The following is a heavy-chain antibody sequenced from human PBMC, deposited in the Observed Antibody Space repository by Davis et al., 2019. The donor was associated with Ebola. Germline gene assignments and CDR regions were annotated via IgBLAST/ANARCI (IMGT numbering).Heavy chain of an antibody. Sequence: GESLKISCAASGFTFSSYGMHWVRQAPGKGLEWVAVISYDGSNKYYADSVKGRFTISRDNSKNTLYLQMNSLRAEDTAVYYCAKGRSLIGYYKRHYYYYGMDVWGQGTTVTVSS. CDR2: ISYDGSNK. D-gene: IGHD3-9*01. CDR3: AKGRSLIGYYKRHYYYYGMDV. CDR1: GFTFSSYG. J-gene: IGHJ6*02. V-gene: IGHV3-30*18.